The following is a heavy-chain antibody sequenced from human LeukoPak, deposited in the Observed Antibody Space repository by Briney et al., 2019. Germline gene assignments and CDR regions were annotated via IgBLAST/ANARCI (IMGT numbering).Heavy chain of an antibody. J-gene: IGHJ5*02. V-gene: IGHV4-59*12. CDR1: GGSISSYY. D-gene: IGHD2-8*01. Sequence: SETLSLTCTVSGGSISSYYWSWIRQPPGKGLEWIGYIYYSGSTNYNPSLKSRVTMSVDTSKNQFSLKLSSVTAADTAVYYCAREMDSNWFDPWGQGTLVTVSS. CDR3: AREMDSNWFDP. CDR2: IYYSGST.